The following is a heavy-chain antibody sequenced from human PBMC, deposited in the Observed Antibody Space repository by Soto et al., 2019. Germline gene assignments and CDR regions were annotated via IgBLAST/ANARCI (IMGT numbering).Heavy chain of an antibody. Sequence: ASVKVSCKASGGTFSSYTISWVRQAPGQGLEWMGWINPNSGGTNYAQKFQGWVTMTRDTSISTAYMELSRLRSDDTAVYYCARAHGYSGPGDDAFDIWGQGTLVTVSS. CDR1: GGTFSSYT. D-gene: IGHD5-12*01. V-gene: IGHV1-2*04. CDR3: ARAHGYSGPGDDAFDI. CDR2: INPNSGGT. J-gene: IGHJ3*02.